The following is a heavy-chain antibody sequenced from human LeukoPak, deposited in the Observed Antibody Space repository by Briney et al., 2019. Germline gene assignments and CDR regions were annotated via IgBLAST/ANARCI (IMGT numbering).Heavy chain of an antibody. V-gene: IGHV4-59*01. CDR3: ARGRVSSSTWYSTYYYFFYMNF. Sequence: PSETLSLTCTVSDDSITMYYWTWIRQPPGKGLEWIGYVDHTGSTKFNPSLNGRVSISRDTSNNFFSLRLRSVTAADTAVYFCARGRVSSSTWYSTYYYFFYMNFWGKGTTVTVSS. J-gene: IGHJ6*03. CDR1: DDSITMYY. D-gene: IGHD4-11*01. CDR2: VDHTGST.